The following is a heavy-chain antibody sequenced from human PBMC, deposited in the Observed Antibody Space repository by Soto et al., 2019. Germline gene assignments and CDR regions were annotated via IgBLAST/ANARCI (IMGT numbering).Heavy chain of an antibody. D-gene: IGHD6-13*01. CDR1: GFTVNGYE. CDR2: FSRSGNYK. Sequence: GGSLRLSCAASGFTVNGYEMNWVRQAPGKGLELVSGFSRSGNYKYYAVSVRGRFTISRDNPKNSLFLQMNSLRGEDTAVYYCARKVIAEGGPDALDISGQGTLVNVS. V-gene: IGHV3-21*06. CDR3: ARKVIAEGGPDALDI. J-gene: IGHJ3*02.